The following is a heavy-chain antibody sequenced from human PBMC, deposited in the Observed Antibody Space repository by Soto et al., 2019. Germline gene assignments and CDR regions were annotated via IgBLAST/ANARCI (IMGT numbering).Heavy chain of an antibody. CDR3: ARWELRDFDS. J-gene: IGHJ4*02. V-gene: IGHV4-31*03. Sequence: SATLSLTCSGSGASVTSDSYYWSWIRQHPGKGLEWIGYISHTGSAFYNPSLKSRVSISIDTSTDKFSLRLSSLTAADTAVYYCARWELRDFDSWGPGTLVTVSS. CDR2: ISHTGSA. CDR1: GASVTSDSYY. D-gene: IGHD1-7*01.